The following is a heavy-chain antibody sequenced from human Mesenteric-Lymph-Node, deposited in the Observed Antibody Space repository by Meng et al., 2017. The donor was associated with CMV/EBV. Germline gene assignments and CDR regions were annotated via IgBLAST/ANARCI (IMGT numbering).Heavy chain of an antibody. V-gene: IGHV7-4-1*02. CDR1: GNKFSSYA. D-gene: IGHD3-10*01. Sequence: SGNKFSSYAMNWVRQAPGQGLEWMGWINTNTGNPTYAQGFTGRFVFSLDTSVSTAYLQISGLKAEDTAVYYCAADLLWFGDENWFDPWGQGTLVTVSS. CDR2: INTNTGNP. J-gene: IGHJ5*02. CDR3: AADLLWFGDENWFDP.